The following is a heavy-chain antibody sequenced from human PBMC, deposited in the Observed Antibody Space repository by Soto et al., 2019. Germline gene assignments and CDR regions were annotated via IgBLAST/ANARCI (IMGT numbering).Heavy chain of an antibody. V-gene: IGHV4-59*08. J-gene: IGHJ6*03. Sequence: SDTLSLTCTVSGVSISSYYWSWILQPPGKGLEWIGYIYYSGSTNYNPSLKSRVTISVDTSKNQFSLKLSSVTAADTAVYYCARAGYYGSGSHYYCSMDVWCKGTTVTVSS. D-gene: IGHD3-10*01. CDR3: ARAGYYGSGSHYYCSMDV. CDR1: GVSISSYY. CDR2: IYYSGST.